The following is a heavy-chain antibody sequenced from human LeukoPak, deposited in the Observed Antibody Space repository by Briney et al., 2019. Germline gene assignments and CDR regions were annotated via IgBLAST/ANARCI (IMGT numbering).Heavy chain of an antibody. D-gene: IGHD3-10*01. CDR1: GFTFSSYV. Sequence: PGGSLRLSCVGSGFTFSSYVMSWVRQPPGKGLEWVSSISESGGAPLYVDSVKGRFAISRDNSRNTLFLQLSGLRVEATAIYYCAIFHASGSRGGGSGIWGRGTLVTVSS. J-gene: IGHJ4*02. CDR2: ISESGGAP. V-gene: IGHV3-23*01. CDR3: AIFHASGSRGGGSGI.